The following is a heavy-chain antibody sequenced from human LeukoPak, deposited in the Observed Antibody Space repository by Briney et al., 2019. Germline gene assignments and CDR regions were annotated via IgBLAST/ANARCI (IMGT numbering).Heavy chain of an antibody. J-gene: IGHJ4*02. CDR1: GYTLTELS. CDR3: ARSGRYGDLYYFDY. CDR2: FDPEDGET. D-gene: IGHD4-17*01. V-gene: IGHV1-24*01. Sequence: ASVKVSCKVSGYTLTELSMHWVRQAPGKGLEWMGGFDPEDGETIYAQKFQGRVTMTEDTSTDTAYMELSRLRSDDTAVYYCARSGRYGDLYYFDYWGQGTLVTVSS.